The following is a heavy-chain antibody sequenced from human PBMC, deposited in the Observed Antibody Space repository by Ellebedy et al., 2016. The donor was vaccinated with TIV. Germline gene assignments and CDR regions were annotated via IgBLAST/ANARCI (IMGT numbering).Heavy chain of an antibody. D-gene: IGHD6-19*01. Sequence: PSETLSLTCTVSGGSISFYFWSWIRQSPGKGLEWIGFIHDSGSTIYNPSLKSRVTISVDTSKSQFSLKLSSVTAADTAVYYCARRLVAGSPNSFDMWGQGTMVTVPS. V-gene: IGHV4-59*08. CDR1: GGSISFYF. CDR3: ARRLVAGSPNSFDM. J-gene: IGHJ3*02. CDR2: IHDSGST.